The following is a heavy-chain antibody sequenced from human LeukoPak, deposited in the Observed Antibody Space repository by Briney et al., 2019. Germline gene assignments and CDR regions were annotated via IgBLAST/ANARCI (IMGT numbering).Heavy chain of an antibody. CDR3: ARDYHSDASGYYYHDD. CDR2: IYSGGST. J-gene: IGHJ4*02. Sequence: GGSLRLSCAASGFAVSSNYMTWVRQAPGKGLEWVSVIYSGGSTYYADSVKGRFTISRDNSKNTLYLQMVSLRGEDTAVYYCARDYHSDASGYYYHDDWGQGTLVTVSS. V-gene: IGHV3-66*01. CDR1: GFAVSSNY. D-gene: IGHD3-22*01.